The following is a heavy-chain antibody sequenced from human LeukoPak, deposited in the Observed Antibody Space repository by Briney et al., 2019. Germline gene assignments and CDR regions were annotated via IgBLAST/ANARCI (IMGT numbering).Heavy chain of an antibody. V-gene: IGHV3-73*01. Sequence: PGGSLKLTCAASGFSFIGYALHWVRQASGKGLEWVGRIRSKADSYATAYAASVKGRFTVSRDDSKNTACLQMNSLKTEDTAVYYCTARGSSSGDTYEFWGQGTMVTVSS. CDR1: GFSFIGYA. CDR3: TARGSSSGDTYEF. J-gene: IGHJ3*01. D-gene: IGHD1-26*01. CDR2: IRSKADSYAT.